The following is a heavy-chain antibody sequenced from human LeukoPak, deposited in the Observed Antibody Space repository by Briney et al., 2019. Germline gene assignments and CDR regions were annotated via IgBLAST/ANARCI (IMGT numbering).Heavy chain of an antibody. Sequence: PGGSLRLSCAASGFTFGDYAMHWVRQAPGKGLEWVGRIKSKIDGDTTVYAAPVKGRFTILRDDSKNTLYLEMSSLKTDDTAVYYCIRRQRSSWTHDYWGQGTLVTVSS. CDR2: IKSKIDGDTT. J-gene: IGHJ4*02. CDR3: IRRQRSSWTHDY. D-gene: IGHD6-13*01. V-gene: IGHV3-15*01. CDR1: GFTFGDYA.